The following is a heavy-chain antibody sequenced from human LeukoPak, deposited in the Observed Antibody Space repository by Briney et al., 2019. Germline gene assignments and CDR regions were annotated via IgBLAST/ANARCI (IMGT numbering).Heavy chain of an antibody. CDR3: ARKSYYYDSSGYHFDY. V-gene: IGHV1-69*04. J-gene: IGHJ4*02. Sequence: WSSVKVSCKASGGTFGSYAISWVRQAPGQGLEWMGRIIPILGIANYAQKFQGRVTITADNSTSTDYMELSSLRSEDTAVYYCARKSYYYDSSGYHFDYWGQGTLVTVSS. CDR2: IIPILGIA. D-gene: IGHD3-22*01. CDR1: GGTFGSYA.